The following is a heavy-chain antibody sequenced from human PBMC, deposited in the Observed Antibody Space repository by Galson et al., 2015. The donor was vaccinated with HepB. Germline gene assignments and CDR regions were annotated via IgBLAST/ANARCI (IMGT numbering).Heavy chain of an antibody. Sequence: SVKVSCKASGYTFTGYYMHWVRQAPGQGLEWMGRINPNSGGTNYAQKFQGRVTMTRDTSISTAYMELSRLRSDDTVVYYCARERLPVDTAMVTGYYYYGMDVWGQGTTVTVSS. D-gene: IGHD5-18*01. CDR2: INPNSGGT. CDR3: ARERLPVDTAMVTGYYYYGMDV. J-gene: IGHJ6*02. CDR1: GYTFTGYY. V-gene: IGHV1-2*05.